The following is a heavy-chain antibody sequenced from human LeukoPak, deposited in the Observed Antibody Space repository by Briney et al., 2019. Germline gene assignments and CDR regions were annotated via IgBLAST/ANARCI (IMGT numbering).Heavy chain of an antibody. CDR1: GFTFSSYA. J-gene: IGHJ3*02. CDR3: ARDGLAAAGMTRAFDI. Sequence: PGGSLRLSCAASGFTFSSYAMSWVRQAPGKGLEWVSAISGSGGSTYYADSVKGRFTISRDNAKNSLYLQMNSLRAEDTAVYYCARDGLAAAGMTRAFDIWGQGTMVTVSS. D-gene: IGHD6-13*01. CDR2: ISGSGGST. V-gene: IGHV3-23*01.